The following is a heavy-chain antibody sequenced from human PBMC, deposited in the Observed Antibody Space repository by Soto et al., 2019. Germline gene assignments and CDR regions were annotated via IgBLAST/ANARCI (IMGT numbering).Heavy chain of an antibody. V-gene: IGHV3-15*07. J-gene: IGHJ5*02. D-gene: IGHD3-3*01. CDR3: TTGVYDFWSGYSSNWFDP. CDR2: IKSKTDGGTT. Sequence: PGGSLRLSCAASGFTFSNAGVNWVRQAPGKGLEWVGRIKSKTDGGTTDYAAPVKGRFTISRDDSKNTLYLQMNSLKTEDTAVYYCTTGVYDFWSGYSSNWFDPWGQGTLVTVSS. CDR1: GFTFSNAG.